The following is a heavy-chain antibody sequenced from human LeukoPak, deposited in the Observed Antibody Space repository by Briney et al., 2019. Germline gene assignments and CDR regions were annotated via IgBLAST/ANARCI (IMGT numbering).Heavy chain of an antibody. CDR1: GFTLRDYY. Sequence: GGSLRLSCAASGFTLRDYYMIWMRQAPGKGLEWVSYISSDGTYTNYADSVKGRFTLSRDNAKNSLWLQMNSLRAEDSAVYYCARDVRDTSGYYYFDYWGQGSLVTVSS. CDR3: ARDVRDTSGYYYFDY. V-gene: IGHV3-11*06. J-gene: IGHJ4*02. D-gene: IGHD3-22*01. CDR2: ISSDGTYT.